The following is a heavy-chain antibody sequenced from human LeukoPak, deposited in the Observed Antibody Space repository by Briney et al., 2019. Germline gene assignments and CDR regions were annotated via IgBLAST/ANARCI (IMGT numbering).Heavy chain of an antibody. D-gene: IGHD2-21*01. CDR2: IYYSGST. V-gene: IGHV4-31*03. J-gene: IGHJ6*02. CDR3: ARVPPFAFYGMDV. Sequence: SQTLSLTCTVSGGSISSGGYYWSWIRQHPAKGLEWIGYIYYSGSTYYNPSLKSRVTISVDTSKNQFSLKLSSVTAADTAVYYCARVPPFAFYGMDVWGQGTTVTVSS. CDR1: GGSISSGGYY.